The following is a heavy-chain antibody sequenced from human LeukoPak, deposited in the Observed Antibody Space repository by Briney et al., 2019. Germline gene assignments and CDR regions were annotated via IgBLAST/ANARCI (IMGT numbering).Heavy chain of an antibody. J-gene: IGHJ4*02. V-gene: IGHV1-69*13. CDR3: ARVSDSAVTATLNFDY. D-gene: IGHD2-21*02. Sequence: SVKVSCKASGGTFSSYAISWVRQAPGQGLEWMGGIIPIFGTANYAQKFQGRVTITADESTSTAYMELRSLRSDDTAVYYCARVSDSAVTATLNFDYWGQGTLVTVSS. CDR2: IIPIFGTA. CDR1: GGTFSSYA.